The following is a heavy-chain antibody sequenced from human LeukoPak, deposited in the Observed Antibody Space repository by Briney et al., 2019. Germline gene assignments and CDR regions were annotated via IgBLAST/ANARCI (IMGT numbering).Heavy chain of an antibody. CDR2: FSWNSGSI. Sequence: PVGSLRLSCAASGFTFDDYAMHWVRQAPGKGLEGVSGFSWNSGSIGYADSVKGRFTISRDNAKNSLHLQMNSLRAEDMALYYCAKDGEYAGGYKSSYFDYWGQGTLVTVSS. J-gene: IGHJ4*02. V-gene: IGHV3-9*03. CDR1: GFTFDDYA. D-gene: IGHD3-22*01. CDR3: AKDGEYAGGYKSSYFDY.